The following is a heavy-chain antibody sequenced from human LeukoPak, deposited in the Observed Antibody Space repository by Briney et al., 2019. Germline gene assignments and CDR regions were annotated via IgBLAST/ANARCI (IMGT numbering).Heavy chain of an antibody. Sequence: GGSLRLSCAASGFTFSSYAVHWVRQAPGKGLEYVSAISSNGGSTYYANSVKGRFTISRDNSKNTLYLQMGSLRAEDMAVYYCARESDSGSFSDYWGQGTLVTVSS. J-gene: IGHJ4*02. CDR2: ISSNGGST. V-gene: IGHV3-64*01. CDR1: GFTFSSYA. CDR3: ARESDSGSFSDY. D-gene: IGHD1-26*01.